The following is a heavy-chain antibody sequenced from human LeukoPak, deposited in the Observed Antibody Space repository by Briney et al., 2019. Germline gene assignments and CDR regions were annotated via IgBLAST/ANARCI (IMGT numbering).Heavy chain of an antibody. D-gene: IGHD1-20*01. CDR2: INQDGSEN. CDR3: ARDPPFIIGTTFFDY. V-gene: IGHV3-7*05. CDR1: GFTLSSYW. J-gene: IGHJ4*02. Sequence: PGGSLRLSCAASGFTLSSYWMTWVRQAPGKGLEWVANINQDGSENHHADSVKGRFTISRDSAKNSLFLQMNSLRAEDTAVYYCARDPPFIIGTTFFDYWGQGTLVTVSS.